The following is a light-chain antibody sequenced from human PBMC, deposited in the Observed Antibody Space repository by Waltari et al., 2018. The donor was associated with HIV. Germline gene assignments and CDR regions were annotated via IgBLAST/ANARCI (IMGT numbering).Light chain of an antibody. CDR3: ATWDSSLSVV. CDR2: DNT. J-gene: IGLJ2*01. V-gene: IGLV1-51*01. CDR1: SSNIGNGY. Sequence: QSVLTQPLSVSAAPGQKVTISCSGGSSNIGNGYVSWYQFRPGTAPKLLIFDNTRRPSGVPDRFSGSKSGSSATLDVTGLQTGDEADYYCATWDSSLSVVFGGGTKLTVL.